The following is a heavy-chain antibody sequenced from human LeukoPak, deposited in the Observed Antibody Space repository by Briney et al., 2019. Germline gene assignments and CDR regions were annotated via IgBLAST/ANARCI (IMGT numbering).Heavy chain of an antibody. CDR3: ARSIVGATPFDP. D-gene: IGHD1-26*01. Sequence: GGSLRLPCAASGFTFSSYAMSWVRQAPGEGLEWVSAISGSGGSTYYADSVKGRFTISRGNSKNTLYLQMNSLRAEDTAVYYCARSIVGATPFDPWGQGTLVTVSS. J-gene: IGHJ5*02. V-gene: IGHV3-23*01. CDR2: ISGSGGST. CDR1: GFTFSSYA.